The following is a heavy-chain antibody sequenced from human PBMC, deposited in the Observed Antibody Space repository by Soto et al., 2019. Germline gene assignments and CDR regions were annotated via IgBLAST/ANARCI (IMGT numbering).Heavy chain of an antibody. CDR2: IYYSGST. D-gene: IGHD3-22*01. CDR3: ARETYDSSGYYFDY. J-gene: IGHJ4*02. CDR1: GGSISSYY. Sequence: SDTLSLTCTVSGGSISSYYWSWIRQPPGKGLEWIGYIYYSGSTNYNPSLKSRVTISVDTSKNQFSLKLSSVTAADTAVYYCARETYDSSGYYFDYWGQGTLVTVSS. V-gene: IGHV4-59*01.